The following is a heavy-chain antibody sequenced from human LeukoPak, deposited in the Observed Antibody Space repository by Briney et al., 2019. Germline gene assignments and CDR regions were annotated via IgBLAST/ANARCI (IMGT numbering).Heavy chain of an antibody. V-gene: IGHV3-21*01. CDR2: ISNSSSCI. D-gene: IGHD1-26*01. Sequence: GSSLRLSWAASGFTFSSYSMNWVRQAPGKGLELVSSISNSSSCIYYADSVKGRFTISRDNAKNTLYLQMNSLRTEDTAVYYGAKDSSGSYYGSSTFDYWGQGTLVTVSS. J-gene: IGHJ4*02. CDR3: AKDSSGSYYGSSTFDY. CDR1: GFTFSSYS.